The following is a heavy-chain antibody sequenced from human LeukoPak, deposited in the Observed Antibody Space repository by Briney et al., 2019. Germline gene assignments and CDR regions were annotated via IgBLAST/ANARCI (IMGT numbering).Heavy chain of an antibody. Sequence: GASVKVSCKASGGTFSSYAISWVRQAPGQGREWMGGIIPIFGTANYAQKFQGRVTITTDESTSTAYMELSSLRSEDTAVYYCARVRFFEWSHHRYMDVWGKGTTVTVSS. CDR3: ARVRFFEWSHHRYMDV. CDR2: IIPIFGTA. CDR1: GGTFSSYA. V-gene: IGHV1-69*05. J-gene: IGHJ6*03. D-gene: IGHD3-3*01.